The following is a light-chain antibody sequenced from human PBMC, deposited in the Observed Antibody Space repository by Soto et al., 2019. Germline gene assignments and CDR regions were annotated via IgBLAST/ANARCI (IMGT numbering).Light chain of an antibody. CDR3: CSYGGSYTPYV. CDR1: SSDVGLYNY. Sequence: QSALTKPRSVSGSPGQSVTISCTGTSSDVGLYNYVSWYQQHPGKAPKLIIYDVSKRPSGVPDRFSGSKSGNTASLTISGLQAEDEVEYFCCSYGGSYTPYVFGTGTKVTVL. CDR2: DVS. J-gene: IGLJ1*01. V-gene: IGLV2-11*01.